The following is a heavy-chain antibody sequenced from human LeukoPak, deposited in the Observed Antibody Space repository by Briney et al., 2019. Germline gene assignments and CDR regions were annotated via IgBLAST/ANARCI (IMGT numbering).Heavy chain of an antibody. CDR1: GFTFSSYA. V-gene: IGHV3-23*01. CDR3: AKGLSYDFWSGYLAY. J-gene: IGHJ4*02. CDR2: ISGSGGST. D-gene: IGHD3-3*01. Sequence: PGGSLRLSCAASGFTFSSYAMSWVRQAPGKGLEWVSAISGSGGSTYYADSVKGRFTISRDNSKNTLYMQMNSLRAEDTAVYYCAKGLSYDFWSGYLAYWGQGTLVTVSS.